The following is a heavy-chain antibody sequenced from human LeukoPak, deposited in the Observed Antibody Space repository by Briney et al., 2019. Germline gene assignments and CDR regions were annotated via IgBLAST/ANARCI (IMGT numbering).Heavy chain of an antibody. J-gene: IGHJ6*02. CDR3: AKDTGSGWYFAPYYYYGMDV. V-gene: IGHV3-30*18. Sequence: GGSLRLSCAASGFTFSSYGMHWVRQAPGKGLEWVAVISYDGSNKYYADSVKGRFTISRDNSKNTLYLQMNSLRAEDTAVYYCAKDTGSGWYFAPYYYYGMDVWGQGTTVTVSS. CDR2: ISYDGSNK. CDR1: GFTFSSYG. D-gene: IGHD6-19*01.